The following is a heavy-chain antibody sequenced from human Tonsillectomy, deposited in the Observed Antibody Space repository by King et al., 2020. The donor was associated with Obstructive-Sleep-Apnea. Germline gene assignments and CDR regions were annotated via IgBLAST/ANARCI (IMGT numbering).Heavy chain of an antibody. Sequence: VQLVESGGGSVQPGGSLRLSCVGSGFTFSDYSMNWVRQAPGEGLEWVSYISAARHNILHADSVKGRFTISRDDAKNSLYLQMNDLRADDTAVYYCARDRAWSFDYWGQGTLVTVSS. V-gene: IGHV3-48*04. CDR2: ISAARHNI. D-gene: IGHD6-19*01. CDR3: ARDRAWSFDY. CDR1: GFTFSDYS. J-gene: IGHJ4*02.